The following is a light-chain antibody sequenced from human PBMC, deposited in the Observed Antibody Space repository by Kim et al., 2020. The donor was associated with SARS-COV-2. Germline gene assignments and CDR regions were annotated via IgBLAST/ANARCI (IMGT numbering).Light chain of an antibody. V-gene: IGLV3-19*01. J-gene: IGLJ2*01. Sequence: SSELTQDPAVSVALGQTVRITCQGDGLRSYYANWYQQKPGQAPALVLYGKKNRPSGIPDRFSASDSGDTASLIITGAQAEDEAEYYCNSRDSSGNHVIFGGGTQLTVL. CDR3: NSRDSSGNHVI. CDR2: GKK. CDR1: GLRSYY.